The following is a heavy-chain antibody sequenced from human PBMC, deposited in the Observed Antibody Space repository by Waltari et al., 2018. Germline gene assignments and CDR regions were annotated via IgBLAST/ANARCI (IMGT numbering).Heavy chain of an antibody. CDR3: ATGGWGFYLGY. CDR2: ISSTSTYM. V-gene: IGHV3-21*02. D-gene: IGHD7-27*01. J-gene: IGHJ4*02. Sequence: EVQLVESGGGLVRPGGSLRLSCAAHGLTFSTYNRNWVRQAPGKGLEWVSSISSTSTYMHYADSVKGRFTISRDDAKNSLYLQLNSLRAEDTAVYYCATGGWGFYLGYWGQGTLVTVSS. CDR1: GLTFSTYN.